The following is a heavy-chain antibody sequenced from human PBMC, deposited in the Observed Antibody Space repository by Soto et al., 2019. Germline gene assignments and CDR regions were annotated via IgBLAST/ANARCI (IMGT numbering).Heavy chain of an antibody. Sequence: PSETLSLTCTVSGGSLSGYYWSWIRQSPEKGLEWIGYVFYSGFTNYRPSLKSRATISMDMSKNQFSLKLKSVTAADTALYLCARRTNFGSSFDFWGLGILVTVS. V-gene: IGHV4-59*08. CDR2: VFYSGFT. J-gene: IGHJ4*02. D-gene: IGHD1-7*01. CDR3: ARRTNFGSSFDF. CDR1: GGSLSGYY.